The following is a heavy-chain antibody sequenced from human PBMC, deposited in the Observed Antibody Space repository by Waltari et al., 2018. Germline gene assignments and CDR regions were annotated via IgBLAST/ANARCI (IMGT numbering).Heavy chain of an antibody. CDR3: AKDIESSGWYGEIDY. CDR1: GCTFSSYG. V-gene: IGHV3-30*18. Sequence: QVQLVESGGGVVQPGRSLSLTCAASGCTFSSYGMHWVRQDPGKGLEWVAVISYDGSNKYYADSVKVRFTISRDNSKNTLYLQMNSLRAEDTAVYYCAKDIESSGWYGEIDYWGQGTLVTVSS. D-gene: IGHD6-19*01. J-gene: IGHJ4*02. CDR2: ISYDGSNK.